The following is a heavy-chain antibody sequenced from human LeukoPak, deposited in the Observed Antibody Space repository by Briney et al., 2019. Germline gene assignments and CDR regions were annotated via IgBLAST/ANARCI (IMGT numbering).Heavy chain of an antibody. V-gene: IGHV3-30*04. J-gene: IGHJ6*03. Sequence: GGSLRLSCAASGFTFSSYAMHWVRQAPGKGLEWVAVISYDGSNKYYADSVKGRFTISRDNSKNTLYLQMNSLRAEDTAVYYCASPQLDTYYYYYMDVWGKGTTVTVSS. CDR2: ISYDGSNK. D-gene: IGHD6-13*01. CDR3: ASPQLDTYYYYYMDV. CDR1: GFTFSSYA.